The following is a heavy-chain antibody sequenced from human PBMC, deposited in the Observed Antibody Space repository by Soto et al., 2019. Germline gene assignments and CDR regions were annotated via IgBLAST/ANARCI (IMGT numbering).Heavy chain of an antibody. CDR3: ATLSPGIEQWLVRWTGLGMDV. CDR1: GFTFSSYA. V-gene: IGHV3-30-3*01. Sequence: QVQLVESGGGVVQPGRSLRLSCAASGFTFSSYAMHWVRQAPGTGLEWVAVISYDGSNKYYADSVKGRFTISRDNSKNTLYLQMNSLRAEDTAVYYCATLSPGIEQWLVRWTGLGMDVWGQGTTVTVAS. CDR2: ISYDGSNK. J-gene: IGHJ6*02. D-gene: IGHD6-19*01.